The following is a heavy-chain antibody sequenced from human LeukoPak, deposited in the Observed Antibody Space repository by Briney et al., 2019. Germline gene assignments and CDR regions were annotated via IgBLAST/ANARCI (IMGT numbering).Heavy chain of an antibody. J-gene: IGHJ4*02. V-gene: IGHV3-21*01. CDR1: GLTFSSYS. CDR2: ISSSSSYI. Sequence: GGSLRLSCAASGLTFSSYSMNWVRQAPGKGLEWVSSISSSSSYIYYADSVKGRFTISRDNAKNSLYLQMNSLRAEDTAVYYCARGFPKWHTTPAMYPKRTVTKTYHFDYWGQGTLVTVSS. CDR3: ARGFPKWHTTPAMYPKRTVTKTYHFDY. D-gene: IGHD4-17*01.